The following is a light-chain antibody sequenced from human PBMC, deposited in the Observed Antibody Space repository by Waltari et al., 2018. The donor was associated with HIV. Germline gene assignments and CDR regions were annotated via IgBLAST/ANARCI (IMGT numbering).Light chain of an antibody. CDR2: DHN. CDR1: SASIATNY. Sequence: NFMLTQPHSVSESPGKTVTISCTRSSASIATNYVQWDQQRPGSAPTIVTSDHNQSPSGVLNRFSGSLDRSSNSASLTLSGLKTEDEAGYYCQSYDASNQWVFGGGTKLTVL. J-gene: IGLJ3*02. CDR3: QSYDASNQWV. V-gene: IGLV6-57*03.